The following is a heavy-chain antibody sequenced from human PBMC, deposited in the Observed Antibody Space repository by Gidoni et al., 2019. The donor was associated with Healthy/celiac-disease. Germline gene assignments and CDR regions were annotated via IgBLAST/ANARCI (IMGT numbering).Heavy chain of an antibody. CDR3: AKEASGVVVVPAAMDYYYGMDV. CDR2: RSYDGSNK. V-gene: IGHV3-30*18. Sequence: QVQLVESGGGVVQPGRSLRLSCAAPGFTFSSYGMHWVRQAPGKGLGWVAVRSYDGSNKYYADSVKGRFTISRDNSKNTLYLQMNSLRAEDTAVYYCAKEASGVVVVPAAMDYYYGMDVWGQGTTVTVSS. CDR1: GFTFSSYG. J-gene: IGHJ6*02. D-gene: IGHD2-2*01.